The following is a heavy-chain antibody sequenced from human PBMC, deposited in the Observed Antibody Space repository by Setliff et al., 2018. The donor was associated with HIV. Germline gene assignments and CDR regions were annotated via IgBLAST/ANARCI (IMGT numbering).Heavy chain of an antibody. D-gene: IGHD3-10*01. J-gene: IGHJ4*02. V-gene: IGHV4-61*08. CDR2: IHFTGSS. Sequence: SETLSLTCAVSGGAISSGGYSWSWIRQPPGKGLEWIGFIHFTGSSNYNPSLKSRVTISIDTSKNQFSLKLSSVTAADTAVYYCARQGVVSFPFDYWGQGTLVTVSS. CDR1: GGAISSGGYS. CDR3: ARQGVVSFPFDY.